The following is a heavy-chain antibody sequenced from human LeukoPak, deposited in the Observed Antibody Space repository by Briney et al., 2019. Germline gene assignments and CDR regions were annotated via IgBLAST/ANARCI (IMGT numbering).Heavy chain of an antibody. CDR3: ARDSPYMITFGGVIVIADDAFDI. CDR1: GYTFTGYY. D-gene: IGHD3-16*02. Sequence: ASVKVSCKASGYTFTGYYTHWVRQAPGQGLEWMGWINTNTGNPTYAQGFTGRFVFSLDTSVSTAYLQISSLKAEDTAVYYCARDSPYMITFGGVIVIADDAFDIWGQGTMVTVSS. CDR2: INTNTGNP. J-gene: IGHJ3*02. V-gene: IGHV7-4-1*02.